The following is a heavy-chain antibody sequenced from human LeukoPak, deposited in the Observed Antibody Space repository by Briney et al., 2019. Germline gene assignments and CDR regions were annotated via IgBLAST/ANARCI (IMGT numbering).Heavy chain of an antibody. CDR1: GDSVSSNSAA. Sequence: KRSQTLSLTCAISGDSVSSNSAAWNWIRQSPSRGLEWLGRTYYRSKWYNDYAVSVKSRITINSDTSKNQFSLQLNSVTPEDTAVYYCARTDFGIAAAGTLDYWGQGTLVTVSS. D-gene: IGHD6-13*01. J-gene: IGHJ4*02. CDR3: ARTDFGIAAAGTLDY. V-gene: IGHV6-1*01. CDR2: TYYRSKWYN.